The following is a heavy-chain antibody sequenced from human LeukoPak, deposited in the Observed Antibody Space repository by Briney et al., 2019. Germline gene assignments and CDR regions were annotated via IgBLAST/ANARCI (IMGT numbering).Heavy chain of an antibody. V-gene: IGHV3-74*01. J-gene: IGHJ3*02. CDR1: GFTFSSYW. CDR3: AKDSGIAVAGTLRAFDI. Sequence: GGSLRLSCAASGFTFSSYWMHWVRQAPGKGLVWVSRINGDGSTTTYADSVKGRFTISRDNSKNTLYLQMNSLRAEDTAVYYCAKDSGIAVAGTLRAFDIWGQGTMVTVSS. CDR2: INGDGSTT. D-gene: IGHD6-19*01.